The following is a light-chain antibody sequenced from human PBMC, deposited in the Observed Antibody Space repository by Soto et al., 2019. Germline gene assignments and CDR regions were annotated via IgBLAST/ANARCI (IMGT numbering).Light chain of an antibody. V-gene: IGKV1-9*01. CDR1: QGISSY. CDR3: QQLNSYAL. CDR2: AAS. Sequence: DIQLTQSPSFLSASVGDRVTITCRASQGISSYLAWYQQKPGKAPKLLIYAASTLQSGVPSRFSGSGSGTEFTLTISCLQPEDFATYYCQQLNSYALFGPGTKVDIK. J-gene: IGKJ3*01.